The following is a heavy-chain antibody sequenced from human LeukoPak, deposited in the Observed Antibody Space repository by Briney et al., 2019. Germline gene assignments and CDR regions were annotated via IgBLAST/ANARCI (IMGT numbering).Heavy chain of an antibody. Sequence: GGSLRLSCAASGFTFSNYPIHWVRQAPGKGPEWVAVISYDGNYQYYAESVKGRFTVSRDNSKNTVYLQMDSLRAEDTAVYYCAKGVAAGTWGTSFDFWGQGTLVTVSS. CDR3: AKGVAAGTWGTSFDF. J-gene: IGHJ4*02. CDR2: ISYDGNYQ. CDR1: GFTFSNYP. V-gene: IGHV3-30*01. D-gene: IGHD6-13*01.